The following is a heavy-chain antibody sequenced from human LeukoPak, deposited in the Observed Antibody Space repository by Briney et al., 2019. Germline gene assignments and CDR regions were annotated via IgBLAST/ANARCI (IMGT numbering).Heavy chain of an antibody. V-gene: IGHV3-20*04. Sequence: AGGSLRLSCAASGFTFDDYGMSWVRQAPGKGLEWVSGINWNGGSTGYADSVKGRFTISRDNAKNSLYLQMNSLRAEDTALYYCARPQRGYSGYVGAFDIWGQGTMVTVSS. CDR2: INWNGGST. CDR3: ARPQRGYSGYVGAFDI. D-gene: IGHD5-12*01. CDR1: GFTFDDYG. J-gene: IGHJ3*02.